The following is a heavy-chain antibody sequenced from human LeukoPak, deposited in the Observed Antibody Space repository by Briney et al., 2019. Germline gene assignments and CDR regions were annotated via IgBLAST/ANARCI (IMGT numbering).Heavy chain of an antibody. Sequence: SETLSLTCTVSGGSISSSSYYWGWIRQPPGKGLEWIGSIYYSGSAYYNPSLKSRVTISVDTSKNQFSLKLSSVTAADTAVYYCARNQRDYLFDYWGQGTLVTVSS. D-gene: IGHD4-17*01. V-gene: IGHV4-39*01. CDR1: GGSISSSSYY. CDR2: IYYSGSA. J-gene: IGHJ4*02. CDR3: ARNQRDYLFDY.